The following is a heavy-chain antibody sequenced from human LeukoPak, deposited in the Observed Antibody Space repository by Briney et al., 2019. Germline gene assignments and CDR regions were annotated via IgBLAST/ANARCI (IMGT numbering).Heavy chain of an antibody. CDR3: AKLRYFDWLSPNDY. V-gene: IGHV3-23*01. CDR2: ISGSGGST. CDR1: GFTFGDYA. Sequence: GGSLRLPCTASGFTFGDYAMSWVRQAPGKGLEWVSAISGSGGSTYYADSVKGRFTISRDNSKNTLYLQMNSLRAEDTAVYYCAKLRYFDWLSPNDYWGQGTLVTVSS. D-gene: IGHD3-9*01. J-gene: IGHJ4*02.